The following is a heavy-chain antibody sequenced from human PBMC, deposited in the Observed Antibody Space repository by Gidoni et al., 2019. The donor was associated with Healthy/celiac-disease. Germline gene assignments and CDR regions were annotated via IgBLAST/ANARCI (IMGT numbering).Heavy chain of an antibody. CDR2: FDPEDGET. J-gene: IGHJ4*02. Sequence: QVPRVQSGAEEKKPGAAVQVSCKGSGYTSTESSMHWVRQAPGKVLEWMGGFDPEDGETIYAQKFQGRVTMTEDTSTDTAYMELSSLISEDTAVYYCATILGYWGQGTLVTVSS. D-gene: IGHD2-15*01. CDR1: GYTSTESS. CDR3: ATILGY. V-gene: IGHV1-24*01.